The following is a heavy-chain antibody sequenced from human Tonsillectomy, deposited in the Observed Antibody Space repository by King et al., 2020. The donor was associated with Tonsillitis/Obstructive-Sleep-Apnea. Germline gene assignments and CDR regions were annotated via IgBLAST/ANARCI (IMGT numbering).Heavy chain of an antibody. CDR1: GFTFSTYW. Sequence: VQLVESGGGLVQPGGSLRLSCAASGFTFSTYWMSWVRQAPGKGLEWVANIKHDGSEKYYVDSVKGRFTISRENAKNSLYLQMNSLRVEDTAVYYCVREPPFPTQYYGPGTNEGVDIWGPGTMVTVSS. CDR2: IKHDGSEK. D-gene: IGHD3-10*01. J-gene: IGHJ3*02. CDR3: VREPPFPTQYYGPGTNEGVDI. V-gene: IGHV3-7*01.